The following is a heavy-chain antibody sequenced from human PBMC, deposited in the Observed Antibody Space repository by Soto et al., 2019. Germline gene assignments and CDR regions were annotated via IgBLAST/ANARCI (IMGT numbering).Heavy chain of an antibody. CDR3: ARHGGEYCSSTSCDGGGNYYYYGMDV. CDR2: IYPGDSDT. CDR1: GYSFTSYW. D-gene: IGHD2-2*01. Sequence: GESLKISCKGSGYSFTSYWIGWVRQMPGKGLEWMGIIYPGDSDTRYSPSFQGRVTISADKSISTAYLQWSSLKASDTAMYYCARHGGEYCSSTSCDGGGNYYYYGMDVWGQGTTVTVSS. J-gene: IGHJ6*02. V-gene: IGHV5-51*01.